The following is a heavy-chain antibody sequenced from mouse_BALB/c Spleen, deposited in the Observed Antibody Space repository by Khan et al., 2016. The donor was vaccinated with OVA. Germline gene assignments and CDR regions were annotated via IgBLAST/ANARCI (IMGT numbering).Heavy chain of an antibody. V-gene: IGHV3-2*02. CDR3: ARTARIKY. CDR2: ISYSGST. Sequence: VQLKESGPGLVKPSQSLSLTCTVTGYSITSGYGWNWIRQFPGNKLEWMGYISYSGSTNHNQSLKSRISITRDTSKNQFFLQLNSVTTEDTATYYCARTARIKYWGQGTTLTVSS. J-gene: IGHJ2*01. D-gene: IGHD1-2*01. CDR1: GYSITSGYG.